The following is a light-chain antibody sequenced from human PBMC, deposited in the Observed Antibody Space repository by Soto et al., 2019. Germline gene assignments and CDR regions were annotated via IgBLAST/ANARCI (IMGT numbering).Light chain of an antibody. CDR1: QNIRTY. J-gene: IGKJ4*01. Sequence: DIQMTQSPSSLSASVGDRVTITFRASQNIRTYLNWYQQRPGEVPKVLIYAASHLQSGVPSRFSGTGSGTDFTLTINSLQPEDFATYYCQQTHSTTSFGGGTKVDIK. CDR3: QQTHSTTS. CDR2: AAS. V-gene: IGKV1-39*01.